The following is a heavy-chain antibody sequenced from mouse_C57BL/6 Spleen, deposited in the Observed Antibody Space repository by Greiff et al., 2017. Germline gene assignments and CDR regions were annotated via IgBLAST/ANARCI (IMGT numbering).Heavy chain of an antibody. CDR3: ARNRGYSNYGYAMDY. V-gene: IGHV2-2*01. Sequence: QVQLQQSGPGLVQPSQSLSITCTVTGFSLTSYGVHWVRQSPGKGLEWLGVIWSGGSTDYNAAFISRRSISKDKSKSQVFFKMNSLQADDTAIYYCARNRGYSNYGYAMDYWGQGTSVTVSS. CDR1: GFSLTSYG. J-gene: IGHJ4*01. D-gene: IGHD2-5*01. CDR2: IWSGGST.